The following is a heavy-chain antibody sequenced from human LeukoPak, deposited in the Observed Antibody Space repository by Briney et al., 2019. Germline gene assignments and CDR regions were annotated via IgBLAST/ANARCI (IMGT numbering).Heavy chain of an antibody. V-gene: IGHV3-7*01. Sequence: GGSLRLSCAASGFTFRSYWMSWVRQALGKGLEWVANIKQDGSEKYYVDSVKGRFTISRDNAKNSLYLQMNSLRAEDTAVYYCARVPVITGLDYWGQGTLVTVSS. CDR1: GFTFRSYW. CDR2: IKQDGSEK. CDR3: ARVPVITGLDY. J-gene: IGHJ4*02. D-gene: IGHD3-22*01.